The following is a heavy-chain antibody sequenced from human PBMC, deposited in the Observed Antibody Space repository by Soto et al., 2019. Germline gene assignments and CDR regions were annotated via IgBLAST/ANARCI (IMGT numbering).Heavy chain of an antibody. CDR3: ARDLNIAAAGSYYYYGMDV. Sequence: QVQLVESGGGVVQPGRSLRLSCAASGFTFSSYGMHWVRQAPGKGLEWVAVIWYDGSNKYYADSVEGRFTISRDNSKNTLYLQMNSLRAEDTAVYYCARDLNIAAAGSYYYYGMDVWGQGTTVTVSS. CDR1: GFTFSSYG. CDR2: IWYDGSNK. J-gene: IGHJ6*02. D-gene: IGHD6-13*01. V-gene: IGHV3-33*01.